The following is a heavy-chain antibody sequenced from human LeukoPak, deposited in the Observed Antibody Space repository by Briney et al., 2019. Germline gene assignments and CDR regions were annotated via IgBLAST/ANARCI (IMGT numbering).Heavy chain of an antibody. CDR3: ARGYCSGGSCGSFDY. CDR1: GYTFTGYY. J-gene: IGHJ4*02. D-gene: IGHD2-15*01. CDR2: INPNSGGT. Sequence: AASVKVSCKASGYTFTGYYMHWVRQAPGQGLEWMGWINPNSGGTNYAQKFQGRVTMTRDTSISTAYMELSRLRSDDTAVYYCARGYCSGGSCGSFDYWGQGTLVTVSS. V-gene: IGHV1-2*02.